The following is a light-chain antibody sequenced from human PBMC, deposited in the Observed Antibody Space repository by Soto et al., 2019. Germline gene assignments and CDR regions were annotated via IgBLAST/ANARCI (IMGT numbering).Light chain of an antibody. J-gene: IGLJ2*01. CDR3: AAWDDSLSVVV. Sequence: QLVLTQPPSASGTPGQRVTISCSGSSSNIGRNYVYWYQQLPGTAPKLLIYRNNQRPSGVPDRFSGSKSGTSASLAISGLRSEDEADYYCAAWDDSLSVVVFGGGTKLTVL. V-gene: IGLV1-47*01. CDR2: RNN. CDR1: SSNIGRNY.